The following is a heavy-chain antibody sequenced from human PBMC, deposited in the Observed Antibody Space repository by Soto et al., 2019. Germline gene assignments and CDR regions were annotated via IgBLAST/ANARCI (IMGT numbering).Heavy chain of an antibody. V-gene: IGHV3-21*01. CDR2: ISSSSSYI. D-gene: IGHD5-18*01. CDR1: GFTFSSYS. J-gene: IGHJ4*02. CDR3: ARDHRSYTAMVYFPAPDY. Sequence: GGSLRLSCAASGFTFSSYSMNWVRQAPGKGLEWVSSISSSSSYIYYADSVKGRFTISRDNAKSSLYLQMNSLRAEDTAVYYCARDHRSYTAMVYFPAPDYWGQGTLVTSPQ.